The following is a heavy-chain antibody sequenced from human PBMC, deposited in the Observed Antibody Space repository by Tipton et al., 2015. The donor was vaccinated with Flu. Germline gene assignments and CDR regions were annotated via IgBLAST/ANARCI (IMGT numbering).Heavy chain of an antibody. Sequence: TLSLTYTVSGGSISSGSYYWSWIRQPAGKGLEWIGRIYTSGSTNYNPSLKSRVTISVDTSKNQFSLKLSSVTAADTAVYYCARKGNWYGDWFDPLGQGTLVTVSS. D-gene: IGHD1-14*01. CDR1: GGSISSGSYY. J-gene: IGHJ5*02. CDR3: ARKGNWYGDWFDP. V-gene: IGHV4-61*02. CDR2: IYTSGST.